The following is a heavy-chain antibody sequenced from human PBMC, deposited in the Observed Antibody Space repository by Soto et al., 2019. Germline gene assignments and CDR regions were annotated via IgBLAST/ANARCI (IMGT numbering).Heavy chain of an antibody. CDR1: GGSIISGGYS. D-gene: IGHD4-4*01. CDR3: ARGMTTVTTLDY. J-gene: IGHJ4*02. Sequence: TLSLTCAVSGGSIISGGYSWIWIRQPPGKGLEWIGYIYHSGSTYYNPSLKSRVTISVDRSKNQFSLKLSSVTAADTAVYYCARGMTTVTTLDYWGQGTLVTVSS. CDR2: IYHSGST. V-gene: IGHV4-30-2*01.